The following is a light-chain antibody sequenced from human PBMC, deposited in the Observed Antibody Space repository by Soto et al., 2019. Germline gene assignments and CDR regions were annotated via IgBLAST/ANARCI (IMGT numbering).Light chain of an antibody. J-gene: IGLJ3*02. V-gene: IGLV2-23*02. CDR1: NSDVGSHNF. Sequence: QSVLTQPASVSGSPVQSITISCTGTNSDVGSHNFVSWYQQYPGKAPKLLIYEVSKRPSGLSNRFSGSKSGNTASLTISGVQAGDEADYYCCSLCDGAPCVFGGGTKVTVL. CDR2: EVS. CDR3: CSLCDGAPCV.